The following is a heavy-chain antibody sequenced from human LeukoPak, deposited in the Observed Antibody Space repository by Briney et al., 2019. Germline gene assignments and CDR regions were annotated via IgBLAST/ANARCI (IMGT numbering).Heavy chain of an antibody. CDR1: GGSFSSYY. CDR2: INHSGST. Sequence: SETLSLTCDAYGGSFSSYYWSWIRQPPGKGLEWIGEINHSGSTNYNPSLKSRVTISVDTSKNQFSLKLSSVTAADTAVYYCATRRARSEGYYSHFDYWGQGTLVTVSS. D-gene: IGHD3-22*01. V-gene: IGHV4-34*01. CDR3: ATRRARSEGYYSHFDY. J-gene: IGHJ4*02.